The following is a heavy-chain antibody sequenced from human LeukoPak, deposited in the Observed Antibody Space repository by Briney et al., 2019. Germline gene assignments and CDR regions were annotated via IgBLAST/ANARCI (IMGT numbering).Heavy chain of an antibody. D-gene: IGHD3-3*01. J-gene: IGHJ4*02. CDR2: IFYSGST. CDR3: ASRSSIWSGYQDTLYYFDS. CDR1: GGSISSYY. V-gene: IGHV4-59*01. Sequence: PSETLSLTCTVSGGSISSYYWSWFRQPPGKRLEWIGYIFYSGSTNYNPPLKSRVTISVDTSKNQFSLKLSSVTAADTAVYHCASRSSIWSGYQDTLYYFDSWGQGTLVTVSS.